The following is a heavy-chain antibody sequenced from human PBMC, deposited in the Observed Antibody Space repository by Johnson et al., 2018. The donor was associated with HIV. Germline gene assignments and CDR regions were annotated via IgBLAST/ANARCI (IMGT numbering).Heavy chain of an antibody. CDR3: ARIGAWIQAYDDFDI. D-gene: IGHD5-18*01. CDR2: IYSGGRT. V-gene: IGHV3-66*01. Sequence: VQLVESGGGLVQPGGSLRLSCAASGFTVSSNYMSWVRQAPGKGLEWVSVIYSGGRTYYADSVKGRFTISRDNSKNTLYLQMNSLRAEDTAVYYCARIGAWIQAYDDFDIWSQGTMVTVSS. J-gene: IGHJ3*02. CDR1: GFTVSSNY.